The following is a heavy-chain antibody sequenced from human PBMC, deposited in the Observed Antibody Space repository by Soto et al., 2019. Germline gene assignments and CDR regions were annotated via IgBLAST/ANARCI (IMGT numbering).Heavy chain of an antibody. CDR2: ISAYNGNT. V-gene: IGHV1-18*04. Sequence: AAVKVSCKASGYTFTSYGISWVRQAPGQGLEWMGWISAYNGNTNYAQKLQGRVTMTTDTSTSTADMELRSLRSDDTAVYYCAREPNPLWFGEGEGFDIWDQGTMVTVSS. D-gene: IGHD3-10*01. CDR3: AREPNPLWFGEGEGFDI. J-gene: IGHJ3*02. CDR1: GYTFTSYG.